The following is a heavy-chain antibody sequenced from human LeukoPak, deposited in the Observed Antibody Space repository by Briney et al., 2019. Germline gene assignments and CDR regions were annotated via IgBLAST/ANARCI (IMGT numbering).Heavy chain of an antibody. CDR2: ISGSGGST. Sequence: PGGSLRLSCAASGFTFSSYGMSWVRQAPGKGLEWVSAISGSGGSTYYADSVKGRFTISRDNSKNTLYLQMNSLRAEDTAVYYCAKSDYYGSASLINDYWGQGTLVTVSS. CDR3: AKSDYYGSASLINDY. D-gene: IGHD3-10*01. CDR1: GFTFSSYG. V-gene: IGHV3-23*01. J-gene: IGHJ4*02.